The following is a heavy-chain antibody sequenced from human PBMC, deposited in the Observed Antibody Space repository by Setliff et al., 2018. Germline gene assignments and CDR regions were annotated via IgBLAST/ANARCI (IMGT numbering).Heavy chain of an antibody. CDR3: ARDGDYFGSGNRFDP. Sequence: PSETLSLTCNVSGDSISSTYHWGWIRQSPGKGLEWIGTIYHSGNTYYNPSLNSRLTISVDTSKNQFSLKLSSVTAADTAVYYCARDGDYFGSGNRFDPWGQGTLVTVSS. CDR1: GDSISSTYH. J-gene: IGHJ5*02. V-gene: IGHV4-38-2*02. CDR2: IYHSGNT. D-gene: IGHD3-10*01.